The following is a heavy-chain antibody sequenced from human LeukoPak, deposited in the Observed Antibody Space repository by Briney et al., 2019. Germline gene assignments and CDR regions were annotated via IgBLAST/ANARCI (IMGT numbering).Heavy chain of an antibody. CDR2: IIPILGIA. V-gene: IGHV1-69*04. CDR1: GGTFSSYA. CDR3: ARSHAHYYGSGSEY. J-gene: IGHJ4*02. Sequence: SVKVSCKASGGTFSSYAISWVRQAPGQGLAWMGRIIPILGIANYAQKFQGRVTITADKSTSTAYMELSSLRSEDTAVYYCARSHAHYYGSGSEYWGQGTLVTVSS. D-gene: IGHD3-10*01.